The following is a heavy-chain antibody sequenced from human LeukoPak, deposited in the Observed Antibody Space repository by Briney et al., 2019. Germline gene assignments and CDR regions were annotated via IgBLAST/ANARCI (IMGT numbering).Heavy chain of an antibody. CDR3: ARRGGSGYDQYYFDY. J-gene: IGHJ4*02. Sequence: SQTLSLTCTVSGGSISSGSYYWSWIRQPAGKGLEWIGRIYTSGSTNYNPSLKSRVTISIDSSENQCSLKLNSVTAADTAIYYCARRGGSGYDQYYFDYWGQGTLVTVSS. D-gene: IGHD5-12*01. V-gene: IGHV4-61*02. CDR1: GGSISSGSYY. CDR2: IYTSGST.